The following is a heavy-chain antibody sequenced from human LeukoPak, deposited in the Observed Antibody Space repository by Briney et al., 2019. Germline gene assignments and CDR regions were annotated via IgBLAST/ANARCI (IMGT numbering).Heavy chain of an antibody. CDR3: AKDWLMARGANFDY. CDR2: ISGSGGTT. V-gene: IGHV3-23*01. CDR1: GFTFSSFA. J-gene: IGHJ4*02. D-gene: IGHD3-10*01. Sequence: GGSLRLSCAASGFTFSSFAMNWVRQPPGKGLEWVSTISGSGGTTHYADSVKGRFTISRDNSKKTLYLQMNSLRAEDTAVYYCAKDWLMARGANFDYWGQGTLVTVSS.